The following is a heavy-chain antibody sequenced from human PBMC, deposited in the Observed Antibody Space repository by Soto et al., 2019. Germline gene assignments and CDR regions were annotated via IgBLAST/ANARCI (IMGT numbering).Heavy chain of an antibody. Sequence: PGGSLRLSCAASGFTCSSYWMRWVRQAPGKGLEWVANIKQDGSERYYVDSVKGRFTIYRDNATTSLYLQMNSLRAEDTAVYYCASLAAGDAYGMDVWGQGPTVTVPS. CDR2: IKQDGSER. D-gene: IGHD6-25*01. V-gene: IGHV3-7*05. CDR3: ASLAAGDAYGMDV. CDR1: GFTCSSYW. J-gene: IGHJ6*02.